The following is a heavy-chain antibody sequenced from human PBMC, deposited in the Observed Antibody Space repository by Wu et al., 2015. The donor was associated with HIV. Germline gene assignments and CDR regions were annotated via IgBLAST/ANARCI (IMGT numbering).Heavy chain of an antibody. D-gene: IGHD6-13*01. CDR3: ARDHYSSSWEDAFDI. CDR2: INPSGGST. Sequence: QVQLVQSGAEVKKPGASVKVSCKASGYTFTSYYMHWVRQAPGQGLEWMGIINPSGGSTSYAQKFQGRVTMTRDTSTSTVYMELSSLRSEDTAVYYCARDHYSSSWEDAFDIVGPRDKWSTVSS. CDR1: GYTFTSYY. J-gene: IGHJ3*02. V-gene: IGHV1-46*01.